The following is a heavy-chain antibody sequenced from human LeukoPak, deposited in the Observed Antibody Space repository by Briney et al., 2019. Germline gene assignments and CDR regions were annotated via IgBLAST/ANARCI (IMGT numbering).Heavy chain of an antibody. CDR3: ARAILGYCSGGSCHPGP. V-gene: IGHV3-33*01. D-gene: IGHD2-15*01. Sequence: GGSLRLSCAASGFTFSSYGMHWVRQAPGKGLEWVAVIWYDGSNKYYADSVKGRFTISRDNSKNTLYLQMNSLRAEDTAVYYCARAILGYCSGGSCHPGPWGQGTLVTVSS. J-gene: IGHJ5*02. CDR1: GFTFSSYG. CDR2: IWYDGSNK.